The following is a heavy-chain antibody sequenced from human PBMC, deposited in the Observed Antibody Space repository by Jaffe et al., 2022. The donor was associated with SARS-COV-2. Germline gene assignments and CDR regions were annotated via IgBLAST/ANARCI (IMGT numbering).Heavy chain of an antibody. CDR3: ARDKLWFGEGLPYYYMDV. J-gene: IGHJ6*03. CDR2: ISAGNGFT. Sequence: QVHLVQSGAEVKKPGASVKVSCKASGYTFSNYVIHWVRQAPGQSLEWMGWISAGNGFTKYSQRFQGRVTISRDTAASAVYMELSGLGYEDTARYFCARDKLWFGEGLPYYYMDVWGQGTTVTVSS. CDR1: GYTFSNYV. V-gene: IGHV1-3*01. D-gene: IGHD3-10*01.